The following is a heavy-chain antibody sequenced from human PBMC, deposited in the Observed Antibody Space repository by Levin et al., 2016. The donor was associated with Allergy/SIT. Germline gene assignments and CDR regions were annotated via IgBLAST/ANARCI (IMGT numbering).Heavy chain of an antibody. V-gene: IGHV3-11*01. J-gene: IGHJ6*02. Sequence: RQAPGKGLEWVSAISSSGSTIYYADSVKGRFTISRDNAKNSLYLQMNSLRAEDTAVYYCARDCSSTSCQSYGMDVWGQGTTVTVSS. CDR3: ARDCSSTSCQSYGMDV. D-gene: IGHD2-2*01. CDR2: ISSSGSTI.